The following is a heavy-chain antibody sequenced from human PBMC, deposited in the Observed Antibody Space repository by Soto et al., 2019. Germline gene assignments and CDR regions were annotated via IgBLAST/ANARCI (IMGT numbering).Heavy chain of an antibody. V-gene: IGHV3-30*18. CDR3: AKARKVEYSSSGGMDV. CDR2: ISYDGSNK. J-gene: IGHJ6*02. Sequence: QVQLVESGGGVVQPGRSLRRSCAASGFTFSSYGMHWVRQAPGKGLEWVAVISYDGSNKYYADSVKGRFTISRDNSKNTPYLQMNSLRAEDTAVYYCAKARKVEYSSSGGMDVWGQGTTVTVSS. CDR1: GFTFSSYG. D-gene: IGHD6-6*01.